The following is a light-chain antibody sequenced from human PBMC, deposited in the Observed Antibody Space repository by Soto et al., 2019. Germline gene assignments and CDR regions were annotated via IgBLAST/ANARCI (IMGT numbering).Light chain of an antibody. CDR3: AAWGDSLSGPV. J-gene: IGLJ3*02. Sequence: QSVLTQPPSASGTPGQRVTISCSESSSNIGNDYVYWYQQIPGRAPKLLIYRNNHRPSGVPDRFSGSKSGTSASLAISGLRCEDEADYYCAAWGDSLSGPVFGGGTKVTVL. CDR2: RNN. CDR1: SSNIGNDY. V-gene: IGLV1-47*01.